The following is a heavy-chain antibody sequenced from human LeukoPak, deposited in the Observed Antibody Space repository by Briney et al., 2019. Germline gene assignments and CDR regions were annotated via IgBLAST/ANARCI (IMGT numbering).Heavy chain of an antibody. D-gene: IGHD3-22*01. CDR3: ARGGRDYYDSSGYYLPFDY. CDR2: ISDSGGRT. J-gene: IGHJ4*02. V-gene: IGHV3-23*01. CDR1: GFIFSNYA. Sequence: GGSLRLSCAASGFIFSNYAMSWVRQAPGKGLEWVSAISDSGGRTYYADSVKGRLTISRDNSKNTLYLQMNSLRGEDTAVYYCARGGRDYYDSSGYYLPFDYWGQGTLVTVSS.